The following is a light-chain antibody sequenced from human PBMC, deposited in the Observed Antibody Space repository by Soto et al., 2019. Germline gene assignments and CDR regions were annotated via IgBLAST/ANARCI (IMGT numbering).Light chain of an antibody. J-gene: IGKJ1*01. V-gene: IGKV1-39*01. CDR1: QGVANY. CDR2: AAS. CDR3: QQSYSRPRT. Sequence: MTQSPSTLSASVGDRVTITCRASQGVANYFAWYQQKPGKAPNLLIYAASTLQGGVPSRFSGSGSGTDFTLTITSLQPEDFATYFCQQSYSRPRTFGQGTKVDI.